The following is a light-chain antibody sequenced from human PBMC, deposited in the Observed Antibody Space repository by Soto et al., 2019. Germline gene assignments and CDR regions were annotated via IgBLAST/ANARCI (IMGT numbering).Light chain of an antibody. J-gene: IGKJ1*01. CDR1: QGVGINY. CDR2: GTS. Sequence: EILLTQSPGTLSFSPGERAALSCRASQGVGINYLAWYHPKSGEAPRLLLYGTSSRATGIPERFSGSGSGTDFTLTISRLEPEDFAVYYCQQYGSSRTWTFGQGTKV. V-gene: IGKV3-20*01. CDR3: QQYGSSRTWT.